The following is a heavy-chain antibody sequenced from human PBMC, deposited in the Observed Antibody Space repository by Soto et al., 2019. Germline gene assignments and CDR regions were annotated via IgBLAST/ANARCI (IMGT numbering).Heavy chain of an antibody. CDR2: ISGSGGST. J-gene: IGHJ4*02. CDR3: ARRGSVSYYDY. D-gene: IGHD6-19*01. CDR1: GFTFSSYA. Sequence: EVQLLESGGGLVQPGGSLRLSCAASGFTFSSYAMRWVRQAPVKGLEWVSAISGSGGSTYYAASMKGRFTISRDNSKNTLYLQMNSLRAEDTAVYYCARRGSVSYYDYWGQGTLVTVSS. V-gene: IGHV3-23*01.